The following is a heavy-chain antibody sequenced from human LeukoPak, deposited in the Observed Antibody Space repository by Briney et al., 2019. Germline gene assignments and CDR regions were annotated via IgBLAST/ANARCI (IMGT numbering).Heavy chain of an antibody. J-gene: IGHJ4*02. CDR3: AREPTAMIL. D-gene: IGHD5-18*01. CDR2: ISNGGSTI. Sequence: QPGGSLRLSCAASGFTFSSYSMNWVRQAPGKGLEWASYISNGGSTIYYADSVKGRFTISRDNAKNSLYLQMNSLRAEDTAVYYCAREPTAMILWGQGTLVTVSS. V-gene: IGHV3-48*04. CDR1: GFTFSSYS.